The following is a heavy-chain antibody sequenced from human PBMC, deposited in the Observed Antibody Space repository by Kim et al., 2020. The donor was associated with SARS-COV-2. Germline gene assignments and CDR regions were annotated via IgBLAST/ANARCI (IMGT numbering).Heavy chain of an antibody. Sequence: GGSLRLSCAASGFTFSSYAMSWVRQAPGKGLEWVSAISGSGGSTYYADSVKGRFTISRDNSKNTLYLQMNSLRAEDTAVYYCAKDPLSPRFLEWLSDYWGQGTLVTVSS. J-gene: IGHJ4*02. CDR1: GFTFSSYA. CDR2: ISGSGGST. D-gene: IGHD3-3*01. V-gene: IGHV3-23*01. CDR3: AKDPLSPRFLEWLSDY.